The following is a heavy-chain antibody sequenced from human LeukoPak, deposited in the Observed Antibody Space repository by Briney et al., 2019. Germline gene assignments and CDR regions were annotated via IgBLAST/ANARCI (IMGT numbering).Heavy chain of an antibody. Sequence: GGSLRLSCAASGFTFSSAWMNWVRQAPGKGLEWVGRIKSKTGGGTTDYAAPVKGRFTISRDDSKNTLYLQMNSLKTEDTAVYYCTTSYGGFFDYWGQGTLVTVSS. CDR1: GFTFSSAW. V-gene: IGHV3-15*01. J-gene: IGHJ4*02. CDR2: IKSKTGGGTT. D-gene: IGHD4-23*01. CDR3: TTSYGGFFDY.